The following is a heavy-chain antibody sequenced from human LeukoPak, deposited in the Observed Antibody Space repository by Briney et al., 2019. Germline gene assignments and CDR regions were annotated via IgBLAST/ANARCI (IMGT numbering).Heavy chain of an antibody. D-gene: IGHD3-22*01. Sequence: PSETLSLTCTVSGGSISSYYWSWIRQPPGKGLEWIGYIYYSGSTNYNPSLKSRVTTSVDTSKNQFSLKLSSVTAADTAVYYCAGASYDSSGVHWGQGTLVTVSS. J-gene: IGHJ4*02. CDR2: IYYSGST. CDR1: GGSISSYY. CDR3: AGASYDSSGVH. V-gene: IGHV4-59*01.